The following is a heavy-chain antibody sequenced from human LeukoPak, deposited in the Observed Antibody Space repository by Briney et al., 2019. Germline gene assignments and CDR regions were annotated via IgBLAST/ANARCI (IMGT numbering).Heavy chain of an antibody. CDR2: ISAYNGNA. V-gene: IGHV1-18*01. Sequence: ASVKVSCKASGYTFTGYGVSWVRQAPGQGLEWMGWISAYNGNANYVQRLQGRVTLTTDTSTTTAYMELRSQTSDDTAVYYCAREAYTTGADYWGQGTLVTVSS. D-gene: IGHD3-16*01. CDR1: GYTFTGYG. J-gene: IGHJ4*02. CDR3: AREAYTTGADY.